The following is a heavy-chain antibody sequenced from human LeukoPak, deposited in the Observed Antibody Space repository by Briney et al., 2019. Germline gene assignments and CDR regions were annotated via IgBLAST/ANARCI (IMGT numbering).Heavy chain of an antibody. V-gene: IGHV4-39*07. D-gene: IGHD3-10*01. CDR1: GGSISSSDYY. J-gene: IGHJ3*02. CDR2: VYYSGTT. CDR3: ARDRRYYYGSGSPDAFDI. Sequence: SETLSLTCTVSGGSISSSDYYWGWIRQPPGKGLEWIASVYYSGTTHYNPSLKSRVTMSVDTSKNQFSLNLSSVTAADTAVYYCARDRRYYYGSGSPDAFDIWGQGTMVTVSS.